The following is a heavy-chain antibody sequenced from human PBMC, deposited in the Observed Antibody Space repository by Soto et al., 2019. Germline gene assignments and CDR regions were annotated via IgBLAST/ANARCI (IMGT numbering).Heavy chain of an antibody. J-gene: IGHJ4*02. D-gene: IGHD3-10*01. CDR3: ARQGGYYGSGSDIDY. CDR1: GGSISSSSYY. Sequence: QLQLQESGPGLVKPSETLSLTCTVSGGSISSSSYYWGWIRQPPGKGLEWIGSIYYSGSTYYNPSLKSRVTISVDTSKNQFSLKLSSVTAADTAVYYCARQGGYYGSGSDIDYWGQGTLVTVSS. CDR2: IYYSGST. V-gene: IGHV4-39*01.